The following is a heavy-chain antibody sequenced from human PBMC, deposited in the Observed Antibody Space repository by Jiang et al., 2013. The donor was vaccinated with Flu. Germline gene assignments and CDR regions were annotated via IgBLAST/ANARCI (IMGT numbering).Heavy chain of an antibody. J-gene: IGHJ4*02. CDR2: IYYSGST. D-gene: IGHD2-2*01. CDR3: ARVIFACSSTSCYYFDY. CDR1: GGSISSYY. Sequence: GSGLVKPSETLSLTCTVSGGSISSYYWSWIRQPPGKGLEWIGYIYYSGSTNYNPSLKSRVTISVDTSKNQFSLKLSSVTAADTAVYYCARVIFACSSTSCYYFDYVGQGPWSPSP. V-gene: IGHV4-59*01.